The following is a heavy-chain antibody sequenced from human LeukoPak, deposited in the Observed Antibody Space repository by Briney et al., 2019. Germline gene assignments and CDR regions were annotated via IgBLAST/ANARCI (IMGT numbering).Heavy chain of an antibody. CDR1: GFTFSSYS. V-gene: IGHV3-21*01. D-gene: IGHD1-1*01. CDR2: ISSSSSYI. Sequence: GGSLRLSCAASGFTFSSYSMNWVRQAPGKGLEWVSSISSSSSYIYYADSVKGRFTISRDNAKNSLYLQMNSLRAEDTAVYYCARVYTDWNGRGVDYWGQGTLVTVSS. CDR3: ARVYTDWNGRGVDY. J-gene: IGHJ4*02.